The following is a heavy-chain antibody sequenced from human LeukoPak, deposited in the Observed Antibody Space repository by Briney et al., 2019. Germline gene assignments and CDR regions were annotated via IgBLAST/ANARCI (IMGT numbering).Heavy chain of an antibody. Sequence: GGSLRLSCAASGFAFRINWMSWVRQAPGKGLQWVANIKQDGTEKFYVDSVKGRFTISRDNAKTTLYLQMDSLRVEDTAVYYCAREPDNWFDPWGQGTLVTVSS. CDR2: IKQDGTEK. V-gene: IGHV3-7*01. CDR3: AREPDNWFDP. CDR1: GFAFRINW. J-gene: IGHJ5*02.